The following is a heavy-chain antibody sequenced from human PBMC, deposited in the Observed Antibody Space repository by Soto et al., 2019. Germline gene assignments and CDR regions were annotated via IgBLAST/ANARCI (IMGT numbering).Heavy chain of an antibody. V-gene: IGHV3-9*01. CDR2: MSWNRGSI. J-gene: IGHJ4*02. D-gene: IGHD3-16*02. CDR1: GLTFDDFA. CDR3: AKDISLGELSAPDH. Sequence: GGSLRLSCVASGLTFDDFAMHWVRQAPGKGLEWVPGMSWNRGSIVYADSVKGRFTISRDNAKNSLYLQMNSLRPEDTALYYCAKDISLGELSAPDHWGQGTLVTVSS.